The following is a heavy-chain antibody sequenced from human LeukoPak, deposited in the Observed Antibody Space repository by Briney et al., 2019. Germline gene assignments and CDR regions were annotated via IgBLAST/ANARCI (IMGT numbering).Heavy chain of an antibody. CDR3: ARPRGGYSYGPLGY. CDR2: IIPIFGTA. V-gene: IGHV1-69*13. D-gene: IGHD5-18*01. CDR1: GGTFSSYA. Sequence: ASVKVSCKASGGTFSSYAISWVRQAPGQGLEWMGGIIPIFGTANYAQKFQGRVTITADESTSTAYMELSSLRAEDTAVYYCARPRGGYSYGPLGYWGQGTLVTVSS. J-gene: IGHJ4*02.